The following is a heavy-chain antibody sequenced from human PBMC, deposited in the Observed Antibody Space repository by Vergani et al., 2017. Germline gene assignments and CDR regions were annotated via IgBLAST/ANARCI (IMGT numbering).Heavy chain of an antibody. CDR2: INHSGST. CDR3: ARGLRGRGGAKTDVY. Sequence: QVQLQQWGAGLLKPSETLSLTCAVYGGSFSGYYWSWIRQPPGKGLEWIGEINHSGSTNYNPSLKRRVTISVDTSKNQLSLKLSSVTAADTAVYYCARGLRGRGGAKTDVYWGQGTLVTVSS. V-gene: IGHV4-34*01. CDR1: GGSFSGYY. J-gene: IGHJ4*02. D-gene: IGHD4/OR15-4a*01.